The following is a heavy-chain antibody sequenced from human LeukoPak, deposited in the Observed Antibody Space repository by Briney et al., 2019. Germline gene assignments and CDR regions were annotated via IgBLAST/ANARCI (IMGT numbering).Heavy chain of an antibody. V-gene: IGHV1-8*03. J-gene: IGHJ6*03. CDR2: MNPNSGNT. Sequence: ASVKVSCKASGYTFTSYDINWVRQATGQGLEWMGWMNPNSGNTGYAQKFQGRVTITRNTSISTAYMELSSLRSEDTAVYYCAREPRGNCSSTSCPFYYYMDVWGKGTTVTVSS. CDR1: GYTFTSYD. CDR3: AREPRGNCSSTSCPFYYYMDV. D-gene: IGHD2-2*01.